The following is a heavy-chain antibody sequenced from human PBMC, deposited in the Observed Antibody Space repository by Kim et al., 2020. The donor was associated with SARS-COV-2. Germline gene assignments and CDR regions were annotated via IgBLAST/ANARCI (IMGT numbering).Heavy chain of an antibody. CDR3: AKGQLAVAGYFDY. CDR2: AWHDGTNQ. Sequence: GGSLRLSCAASGFKFSSYGMHWVRQAPGKGLEWVAVAWHDGTNQYYADSVKGRFTISRDNSKNTLYLQMDSLRAEDAAVYYCAKGQLAVAGYFDYWGQGTLVTVSS. CDR1: GFKFSSYG. D-gene: IGHD6-19*01. V-gene: IGHV3-33*06. J-gene: IGHJ4*02.